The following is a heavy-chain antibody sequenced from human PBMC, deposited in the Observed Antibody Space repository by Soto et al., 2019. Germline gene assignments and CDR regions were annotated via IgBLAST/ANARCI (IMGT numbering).Heavy chain of an antibody. J-gene: IGHJ4*02. Sequence: GGSLRLSCAASGFTFSSYAMSWVRQAPGKGLEWVSAISGSGGSTYYADSVKGRFTISRDNSKNTLYLQMNSLRAEDTAVYYCANDVGGGSCYDYWGQGTLVTVSS. V-gene: IGHV3-23*01. D-gene: IGHD2-15*01. CDR1: GFTFSSYA. CDR2: ISGSGGST. CDR3: ANDVGGGSCYDY.